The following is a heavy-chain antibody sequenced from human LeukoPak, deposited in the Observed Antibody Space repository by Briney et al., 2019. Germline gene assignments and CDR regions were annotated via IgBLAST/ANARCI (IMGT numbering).Heavy chain of an antibody. CDR2: INHSGST. CDR3: ARGGRVGVGYYGSGSYYYNY. CDR1: GGSFSGYY. V-gene: IGHV4-34*01. Sequence: SETLSLTCAVSGGSFSGYYWSWIRQPPGKGLEWIGEINHSGSTNYNPSLKSRVTISVDTSKNQFSLKLSSVTAADTAVYYCARGGRVGVGYYGSGSYYYNYWGQGTLVTVSS. J-gene: IGHJ4*02. D-gene: IGHD3-10*01.